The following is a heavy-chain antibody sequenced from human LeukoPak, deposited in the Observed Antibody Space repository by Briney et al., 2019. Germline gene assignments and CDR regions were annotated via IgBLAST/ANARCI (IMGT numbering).Heavy chain of an antibody. CDR3: AKDGSGEGQFDY. CDR2: ISGSGGST. J-gene: IGHJ4*02. V-gene: IGHV3-23*01. CDR1: GFTFSSYA. Sequence: PGGSLRLSCAASGFTFSSYAMSWVRQAPGKGLDWVSGISGSGGSTYYADSVKGRFTISRDTSKNTLYLQMNSLRAEDTAVYYCAKDGSGEGQFDYWGQGTLVTVSS. D-gene: IGHD2-15*01.